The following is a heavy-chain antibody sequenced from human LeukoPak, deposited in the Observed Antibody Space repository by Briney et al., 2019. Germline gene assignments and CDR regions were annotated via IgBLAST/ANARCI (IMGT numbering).Heavy chain of an antibody. D-gene: IGHD6-19*01. CDR1: GGTFSSYA. CDR2: IIPILGIA. CDR3: ARVDSVAGAYYFDY. Sequence: WGSVKVSCKASGGTFSSYAISWVRQAPGQGLEWMGRIIPILGIANYAQKFQGRVTITADKSTSTAYMELSSLRSEDTAVYYCARVDSVAGAYYFDYWGQGTLVTVSS. V-gene: IGHV1-69*04. J-gene: IGHJ4*02.